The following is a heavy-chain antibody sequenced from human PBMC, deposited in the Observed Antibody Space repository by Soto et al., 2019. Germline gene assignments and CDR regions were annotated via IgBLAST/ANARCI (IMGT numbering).Heavy chain of an antibody. CDR2: ISYDGSNK. D-gene: IGHD5-18*01. CDR3: AVDTAMDPPFDY. Sequence: GGSLRLSCAASGFTFSSYAMHWVRQAPGKGLEWVAVISYDGSNKYYADSVKGRFTISRDNSKNTLYLQMNSLRAEDTAVYYCAVDTAMDPPFDYWGQGTLVTVSS. J-gene: IGHJ4*02. CDR1: GFTFSSYA. V-gene: IGHV3-30-3*01.